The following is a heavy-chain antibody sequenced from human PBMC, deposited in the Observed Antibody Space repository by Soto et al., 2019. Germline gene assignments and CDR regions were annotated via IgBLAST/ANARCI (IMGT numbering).Heavy chain of an antibody. CDR2: ISGSGGST. Sequence: GGSLRLSCAASGFTFSSYAMSWVRQAPGKGLEWVSAISGSGGSTYYADSVKGRFTISRDNSKNTLYLQMNSLRAEDTAVYYCAKHLSIVGAATYYFDYWGQGTLVTVSS. CDR3: AKHLSIVGAATYYFDY. V-gene: IGHV3-23*01. D-gene: IGHD1-26*01. CDR1: GFTFSSYA. J-gene: IGHJ4*02.